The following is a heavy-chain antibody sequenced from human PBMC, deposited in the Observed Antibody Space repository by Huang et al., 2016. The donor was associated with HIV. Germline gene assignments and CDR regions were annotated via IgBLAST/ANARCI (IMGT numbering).Heavy chain of an antibody. CDR1: RFTFSNYA. D-gene: IGHD5-12*01. Sequence: AASRFTFSNYAMHWVRKAPGKGLGLVAVISYDGSNKYYADSVKVRFTICRDNSKNTLYLQMNSLRAEDTAVYYCARDLWLRDLYYYYYMDVWGKGTTVTVSS. V-gene: IGHV3-30-3*01. CDR3: ARDLWLRDLYYYYYMDV. J-gene: IGHJ6*03. CDR2: ISYDGSNK.